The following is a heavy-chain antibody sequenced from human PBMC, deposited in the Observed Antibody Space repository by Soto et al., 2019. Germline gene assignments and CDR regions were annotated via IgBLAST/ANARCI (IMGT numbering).Heavy chain of an antibody. CDR1: GFTVSDNY. CDR3: ASEGHYRGYDYY. D-gene: IGHD5-12*01. J-gene: IGHJ4*02. CDR2: IYSGGST. V-gene: IGHV3-53*04. Sequence: EVQLVESGGGLVQPGGSLRLSCAASGFTVSDNYMSWVRQAPGKGLEWVSVIYSGGSTYYADSVKGRFTISRHNSKNPLYLQMNSLRAEDTAVYYCASEGHYRGYDYYWGQGTLVTVSS.